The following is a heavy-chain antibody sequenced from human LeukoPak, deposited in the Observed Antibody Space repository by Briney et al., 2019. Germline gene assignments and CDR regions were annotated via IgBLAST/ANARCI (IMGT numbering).Heavy chain of an antibody. CDR2: IYSGGDT. CDR3: ARDHIVDHGDLGDAFDI. Sequence: PGGSLRLSCAASGFFVSNNYMSWVRQAPGKGLEWVSVIYSGGDTYYADSVKGRFTISRDNSKNTLYLQMNRLRAEDTAIYYCARDHIVDHGDLGDAFDIWGQGTMVTVSS. J-gene: IGHJ3*02. CDR1: GFFVSNNY. V-gene: IGHV3-53*01. D-gene: IGHD4-17*01.